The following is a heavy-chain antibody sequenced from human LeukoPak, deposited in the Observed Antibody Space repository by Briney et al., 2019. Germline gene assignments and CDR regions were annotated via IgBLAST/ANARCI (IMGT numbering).Heavy chain of an antibody. CDR3: ARANQSSSWYEDVVVTTIGNYYYYGMDV. D-gene: IGHD6-13*01. V-gene: IGHV4-61*02. CDR1: GGSISSGSYY. J-gene: IGHJ6*02. CDR2: IYTSGST. Sequence: SQTLSLTYTVSGGSISSGSYYWSWIRQPAGKGLEWIGRIYTSGSTNYNPSLKSRVTISVDTSKNQFSLKLSSVTAADTAVYYCARANQSSSWYEDVVVTTIGNYYYYGMDVWGQGTTVTVSS.